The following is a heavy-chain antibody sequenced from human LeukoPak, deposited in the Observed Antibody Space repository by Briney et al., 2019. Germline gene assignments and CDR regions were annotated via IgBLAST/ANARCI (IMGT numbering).Heavy chain of an antibody. D-gene: IGHD1-26*01. CDR3: ARLILWETSNAFDI. V-gene: IGHV3-7*03. CDR1: GPTFNRDW. J-gene: IGHJ3*02. Sequence: PGGSLRLSCTNSGPTFNRDWMGWLRQAPGKGLEWLAHIKPDESRIFYADSVKGRFALSRDNAKNSVHLQVNSLRAEDTAVYFCARLILWETSNAFDIWGQGTMVTVSS. CDR2: IKPDESRI.